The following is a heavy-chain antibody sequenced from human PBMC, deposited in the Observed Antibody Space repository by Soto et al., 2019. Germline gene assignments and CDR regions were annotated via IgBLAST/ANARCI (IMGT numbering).Heavy chain of an antibody. CDR2: IVVGSGNT. V-gene: IGHV1-58*02. Sequence: ASVKVSCKASGFTFTSSAMQWVRQARGQRLEWIGWIVVGSGNTNYAQKFQERVTITRDMSTSTAYTELSSLRSEDTAVYYCASLVGATLDDAFDIWGQGTMVTVSS. J-gene: IGHJ3*02. CDR1: GFTFTSSA. D-gene: IGHD1-26*01. CDR3: ASLVGATLDDAFDI.